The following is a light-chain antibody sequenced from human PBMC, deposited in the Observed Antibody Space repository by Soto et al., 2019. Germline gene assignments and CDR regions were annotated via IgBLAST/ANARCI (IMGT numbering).Light chain of an antibody. J-gene: IGLJ2*01. CDR3: SSYTSSSTLVV. CDR1: SSDVGGYNY. CDR2: EVS. V-gene: IGLV2-14*01. Sequence: QSALTQPASVSGSPGQSITISCTGTSSDVGGYNYVSWYQQHPGKAPKLMIYEVSNRPSGVSNRFSGSKSGNTASLTISGRQAEDEDDYYCSSYTSSSTLVVFGGGTKLTVL.